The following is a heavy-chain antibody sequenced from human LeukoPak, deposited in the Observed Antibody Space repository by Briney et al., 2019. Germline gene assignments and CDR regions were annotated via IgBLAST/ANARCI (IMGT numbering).Heavy chain of an antibody. CDR3: SRGQGCAY. CDR1: GFTFSSYG. V-gene: IGHV3-7*04. D-gene: IGHD6-19*01. J-gene: IGHJ4*02. Sequence: GRSLRLSCAASGFTFSSYGMHWVRQAPGKGLEWVANMNQDGSEQYYVDSVKGRFSISRDNAKKSLYLQMNSLRAEDTAVYYCSRGQGCAYWGQGTLVTVSS. CDR2: MNQDGSEQ.